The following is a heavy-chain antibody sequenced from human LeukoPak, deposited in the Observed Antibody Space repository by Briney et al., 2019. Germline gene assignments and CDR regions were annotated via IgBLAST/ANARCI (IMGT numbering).Heavy chain of an antibody. CDR3: ARPGPDFWSGYYYAFDI. J-gene: IGHJ3*02. CDR2: INWNGGST. V-gene: IGHV3-20*04. Sequence: PGGSLRLSCAASGFTFDDYGMSWVRQAPGKGLEWVSGINWNGGSTGYADSVKGRFTISRDNAKNSLYLQMHSLRAEDTALYYCARPGPDFWSGYYYAFDIWGQGTMVTVSS. D-gene: IGHD3-3*01. CDR1: GFTFDDYG.